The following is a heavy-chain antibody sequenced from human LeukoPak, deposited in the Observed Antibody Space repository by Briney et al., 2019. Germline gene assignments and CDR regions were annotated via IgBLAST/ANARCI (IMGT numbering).Heavy chain of an antibody. CDR1: GYTFSGYS. V-gene: IGHV1-46*01. Sequence: ASVKVSCKASGYTFSGYSMHWVRQAPGQGPEWMGMINPTSGSATYAQKFQGSVTMTRDTSTSTLYMELSSLRSDDMAVYYCARDWAHGSFDYWGQGTPVIVSS. D-gene: IGHD3-10*01. CDR2: INPTSGSA. J-gene: IGHJ4*02. CDR3: ARDWAHGSFDY.